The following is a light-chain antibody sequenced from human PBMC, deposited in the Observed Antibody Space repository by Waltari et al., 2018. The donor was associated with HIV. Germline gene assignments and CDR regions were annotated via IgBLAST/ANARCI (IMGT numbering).Light chain of an antibody. Sequence: QTVVTQEPSLTVSPGGTITLTCSSATGPVGNGHYVNWFQQKPGQPPRPLIYSSTRRNPWTPERFSGSLVGDRAALTLSNVWPEDQADYYCMLFFRTSYLFGGGTKVTVL. J-gene: IGLJ2*01. CDR1: TGPVGNGHY. CDR2: SST. CDR3: MLFFRTSYL. V-gene: IGLV7-43*01.